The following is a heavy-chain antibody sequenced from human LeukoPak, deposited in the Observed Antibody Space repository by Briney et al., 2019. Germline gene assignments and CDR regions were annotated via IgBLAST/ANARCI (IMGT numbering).Heavy chain of an antibody. CDR1: GGSIRIGSYY. V-gene: IGHV4-61*02. D-gene: IGHD3-22*01. CDR2: IYTSGST. Sequence: PSQTLSLTCTVSGGSIRIGSYYWSWIRQPAGKGLEWIGRIYTSGSTNYNPSLKSRVTISVDTSKNQFSLKLSSVTAADTAVYYCAGDSSGYQANFDYWGQGTLVTVSS. J-gene: IGHJ4*02. CDR3: AGDSSGYQANFDY.